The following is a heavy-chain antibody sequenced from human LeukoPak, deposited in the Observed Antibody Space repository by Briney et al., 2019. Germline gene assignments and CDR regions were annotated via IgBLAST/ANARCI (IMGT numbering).Heavy chain of an antibody. V-gene: IGHV5-51*01. CDR2: IYPSDSDT. J-gene: IGHJ4*02. CDR3: ARLIFSSSAGYDY. D-gene: IGHD6-6*01. CDR1: GYSFTTFS. Sequence: GGSLQISCKGAGYSFTTFSIGCGRRMPGKALQWMGTIYPSDSDTRYSPSFQGQVTISADKSIDTAYLQWSSLKASDTAMYYCARLIFSSSAGYDYWGQGTLVTVSS.